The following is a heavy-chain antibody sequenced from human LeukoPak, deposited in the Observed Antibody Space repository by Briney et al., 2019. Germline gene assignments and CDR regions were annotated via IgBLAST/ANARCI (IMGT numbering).Heavy chain of an antibody. D-gene: IGHD1-14*01. CDR1: GGSITGYF. V-gene: IGHV4-59*01. CDR2: IYHTGST. J-gene: IGHJ6*01. CDR3: IRDNGMSYYGMDV. Sequence: SETLSLTCAVSGGSITGYFWGWIRKPPGKGLDLICYIYHTGSTQYNPSLKSRATISLDTSKNQFSLTLTSVTVAETAVYYCIRDNGMSYYGMDV.